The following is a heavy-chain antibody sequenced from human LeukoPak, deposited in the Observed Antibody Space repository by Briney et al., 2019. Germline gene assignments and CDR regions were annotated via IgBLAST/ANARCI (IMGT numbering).Heavy chain of an antibody. D-gene: IGHD2/OR15-2a*01. Sequence: GGSLRLSCAASGFTFNSYDMSWVRQAPGKGLEWVSAISASGGTTYYADSVRGRFTISRDNSENTLYLQMNSLRVEDTAVYYCAKEPREYCSSSACPNWLDPWGQGALVTVS. CDR3: AKEPREYCSSSACPNWLDP. CDR1: GFTFNSYD. J-gene: IGHJ5*02. CDR2: ISASGGTT. V-gene: IGHV3-23*01.